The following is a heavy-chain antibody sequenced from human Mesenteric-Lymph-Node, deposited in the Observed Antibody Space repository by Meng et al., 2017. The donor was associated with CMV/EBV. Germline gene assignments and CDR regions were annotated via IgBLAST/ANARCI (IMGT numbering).Heavy chain of an antibody. D-gene: IGHD2-15*01. CDR1: GFTFSSYG. Sequence: GESLKISCVASGFTFSSYGMHWVRQAPGKGLQWVAFIRYDGSDTYYADSVKGRFTISRDNAKNSLYLQMNSLRAEDTAVYYCARSVAGTYYYYYGMDVWGQGTTVTVSS. V-gene: IGHV3-30*02. J-gene: IGHJ6*02. CDR3: ARSVAGTYYYYYGMDV. CDR2: IRYDGSDT.